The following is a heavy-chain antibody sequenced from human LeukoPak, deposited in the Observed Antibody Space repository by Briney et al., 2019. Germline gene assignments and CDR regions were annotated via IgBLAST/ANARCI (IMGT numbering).Heavy chain of an antibody. CDR2: ISYSGRT. V-gene: IGHV4-59*08. CDR3: ASHIVTTTAVDY. Sequence: SETLSLTCTVSGDSITNYYRSWIRQPPGKGLEWIAYISYSGRTNYNPSLKSRVTMSLDTSKNQFSLNLSSVTAADTAVYYCASHIVTTTAVDYWGREPWSPSPQ. CDR1: GDSITNYY. J-gene: IGHJ4*02. D-gene: IGHD5-18*01.